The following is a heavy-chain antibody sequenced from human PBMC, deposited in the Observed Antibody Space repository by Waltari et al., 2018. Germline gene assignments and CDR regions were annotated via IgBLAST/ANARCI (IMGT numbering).Heavy chain of an antibody. V-gene: IGHV1-2*06. CDR1: GYTFTGYY. D-gene: IGHD2-2*01. Sequence: QVQLVQSGAEVKKPGASVKVSCKASGYTFTGYYMHWVRQAPGQGLEWMGRINPNSGGTNYAQKFQGRVTMTRDTSISTAYMELSRLRSDDTAVYYCAREQRCSSTSCYGFDYWGQEPWSPSPQ. CDR2: INPNSGGT. J-gene: IGHJ4*01. CDR3: AREQRCSSTSCYGFDY.